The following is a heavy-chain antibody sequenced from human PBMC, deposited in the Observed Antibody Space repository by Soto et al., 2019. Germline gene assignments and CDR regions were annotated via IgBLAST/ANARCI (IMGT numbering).Heavy chain of an antibody. CDR1: GFTFSSYG. Sequence: GGSLRLSCAASGFTFSSYGMHWVRQAPGKGLEWVAVIWYDGSNKYYADSVKGRFTISRDNSKNTLYLQMNSLRAEDMAVYYCARGPYSGYDYGPDYWGQGTLLTVSS. V-gene: IGHV3-33*01. CDR2: IWYDGSNK. J-gene: IGHJ4*02. D-gene: IGHD5-12*01. CDR3: ARGPYSGYDYGPDY.